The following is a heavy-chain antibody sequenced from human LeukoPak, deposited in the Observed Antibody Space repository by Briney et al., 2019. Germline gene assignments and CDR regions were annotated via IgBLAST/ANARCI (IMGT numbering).Heavy chain of an antibody. CDR2: ISPTGSTT. D-gene: IGHD6-6*01. V-gene: IGHV3-74*01. J-gene: IGHJ4*02. CDR3: ARGPNSNWSGLDF. Sequence: PGGSLRVSCIASGFSFSGHWMHWARKLPGKGLVWVSRISPTGSTTSYADSVKGRFTVSRDNAKNTLYLQVNNLRAEDTAVYYCARGPNSNWSGLDFWGQGTLLTVSS. CDR1: GFSFSGHW.